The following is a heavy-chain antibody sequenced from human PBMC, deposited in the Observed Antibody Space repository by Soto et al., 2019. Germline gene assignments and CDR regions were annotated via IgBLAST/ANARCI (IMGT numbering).Heavy chain of an antibody. CDR2: ISSSSSYT. Sequence: TGGSLRLSCAASGFTFSDYYMSWIRQAPGKGLEWVSYISSSSSYTNYADSVKGRFTISRDNAKNSLYLQMNSLRAEDTAVYYCARDSHAYYDFWSGYISTPYYYYGMDVWGQGTTVTVSS. CDR1: GFTFSDYY. J-gene: IGHJ6*02. V-gene: IGHV3-11*06. D-gene: IGHD3-3*01. CDR3: ARDSHAYYDFWSGYISTPYYYYGMDV.